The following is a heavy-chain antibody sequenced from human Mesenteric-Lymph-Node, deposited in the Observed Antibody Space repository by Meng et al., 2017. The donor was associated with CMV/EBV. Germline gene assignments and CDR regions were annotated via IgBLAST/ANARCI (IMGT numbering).Heavy chain of an antibody. D-gene: IGHD2-15*01. CDR2: IDPSGDSP. CDR1: GYTFTGYY. CDR3: ARDAPGEDKWD. J-gene: IGHJ4*02. V-gene: IGHV1-46*01. Sequence: ASVKVSCKASGYTFTGYYIHWVRQAPGQGLEWMARIDPSGDSPTYAQSFQGRVTMTRDTSTTTVYLDLTSLTSADTAMYYCARDAPGEDKWDWGQGTLVTVSS.